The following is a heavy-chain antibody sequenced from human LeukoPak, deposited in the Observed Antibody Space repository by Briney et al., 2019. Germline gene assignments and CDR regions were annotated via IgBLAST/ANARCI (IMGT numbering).Heavy chain of an antibody. D-gene: IGHD6-19*01. CDR2: ISYDGSNK. CDR1: GFTFSSYG. V-gene: IGHV3-30*03. Sequence: PGGSLRLSCAASGFTFSSYGMHWVRQAPGKGLEWVAVISYDGSNKYYADSVKGRFTISRDNSKNTLYLQMNSLRAEDTAVYYCGAVAQFDYWGQGTLVTVSS. J-gene: IGHJ4*01. CDR3: GAVAQFDY.